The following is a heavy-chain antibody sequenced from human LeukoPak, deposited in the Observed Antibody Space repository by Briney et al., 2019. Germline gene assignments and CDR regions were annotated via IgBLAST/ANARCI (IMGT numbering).Heavy chain of an antibody. CDR2: IYHSGST. J-gene: IGHJ5*02. V-gene: IGHV4-38-2*02. Sequence: PSETLSLTCSVSGYSITSDYYWGWIRQSPGKGLEWIGSIYHSGSTYYNPSLKSRLTISVDTSKNQFSLKLYSVTAADTAMYYCARLSAGAANWFDPWGQGTLVTVSS. CDR1: GYSITSDYY. CDR3: ARLSAGAANWFDP. D-gene: IGHD6-25*01.